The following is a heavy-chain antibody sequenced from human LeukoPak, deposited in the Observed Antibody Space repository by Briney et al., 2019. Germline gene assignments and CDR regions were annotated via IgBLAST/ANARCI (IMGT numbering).Heavy chain of an antibody. J-gene: IGHJ6*02. V-gene: IGHV1-18*01. CDR3: ARVVVVVATPDYYHGMDV. Sequence: ASVKVSCKASGYTFTSYGINWVRQAPGQGLEWMGWISVYNGNTKYAQKLQGRVTMTTDTSTSTAYMELRSLHSDDTAVYYCARVVVVVATPDYYHGMDVWGQGTTVTVSS. D-gene: IGHD2-15*01. CDR2: ISVYNGNT. CDR1: GYTFTSYG.